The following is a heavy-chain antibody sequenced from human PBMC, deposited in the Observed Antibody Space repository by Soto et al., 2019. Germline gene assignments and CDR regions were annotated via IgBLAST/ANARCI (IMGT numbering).Heavy chain of an antibody. Sequence: GASVKVSCKASGYTFTSYGISWVRQAPGQGLEWMGWISAYNGNTNYAQKLQGRVTMTTDTSTSTAYMELRSLRSDDTAVYYCARDRSKYYYYYYMDVWGKGTTVTVSS. CDR2: ISAYNGNT. V-gene: IGHV1-18*01. CDR3: ARDRSKYYYYYYMDV. D-gene: IGHD3-16*02. CDR1: GYTFTSYG. J-gene: IGHJ6*03.